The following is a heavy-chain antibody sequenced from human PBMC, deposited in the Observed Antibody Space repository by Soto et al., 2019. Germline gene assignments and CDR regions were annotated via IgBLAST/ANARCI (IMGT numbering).Heavy chain of an antibody. V-gene: IGHV4-31*03. CDR1: GGSISSGDYY. CDR3: ARAPRTSIFFAYGMDV. J-gene: IGHJ6*02. D-gene: IGHD3-3*02. CDR2: IYYSGST. Sequence: QVQLQESGPGLVKPSQTLSLTCTVSGGSISSGDYYWNWIRQHPGKGLEWIGYIYYSGSTYYNPSLKSRVTISVDTSRNQFSLKLSSVTAADTAVYYCARAPRTSIFFAYGMDVWGQGTTVTVSS.